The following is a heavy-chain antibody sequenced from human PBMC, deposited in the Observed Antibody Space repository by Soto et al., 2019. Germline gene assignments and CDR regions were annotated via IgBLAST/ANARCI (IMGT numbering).Heavy chain of an antibody. CDR1: GFTLTGYS. J-gene: IGHJ5*02. CDR2: INTGSTTI. Sequence: EVKVVESGGALVQPGRSLRLSCAASGFTLTGYSMNWFRQAPGKGLEWVSYINTGSTTINYADSVKGRFTISRDNARNSLFLEMASLRVEDTAVYYCARERDGWSDPWGQGTLVTVSS. V-gene: IGHV3-48*01. CDR3: ARERDGWSDP.